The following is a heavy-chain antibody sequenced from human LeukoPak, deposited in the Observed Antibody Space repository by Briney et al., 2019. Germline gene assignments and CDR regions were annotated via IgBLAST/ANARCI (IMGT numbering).Heavy chain of an antibody. D-gene: IGHD3-10*01. CDR1: GFTFSTYA. CDR3: ARADRGYFDY. V-gene: IGHV3-30*02. J-gene: IGHJ4*02. Sequence: GGSLRLSCAASGFTFSTYAMSWVCQAPGKGLEWLTFIHYDESNEYYADSVKGRFTISRDNSKNTLYLQMNSLRAEDTAVYYCARADRGYFDYWGQGTLVTVSS. CDR2: IHYDESNE.